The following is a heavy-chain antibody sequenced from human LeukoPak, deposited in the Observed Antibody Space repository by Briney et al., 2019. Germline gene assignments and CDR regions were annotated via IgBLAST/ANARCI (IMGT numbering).Heavy chain of an antibody. Sequence: AETLSLTCAVYGGSFSGFYWTWIRQTPAKRLEWIGEINQWGNTNYNPSLTEYNPSLKPRVTISVDSSKSQLSLKVNSVTAADTATYYCARGSALTMGIDPWGQGTLVTVSS. CDR1: GGSFSGFY. CDR2: INQWGNT. V-gene: IGHV4-34*01. CDR3: ARGSALTMGIDP. J-gene: IGHJ5*01. D-gene: IGHD3-10*01.